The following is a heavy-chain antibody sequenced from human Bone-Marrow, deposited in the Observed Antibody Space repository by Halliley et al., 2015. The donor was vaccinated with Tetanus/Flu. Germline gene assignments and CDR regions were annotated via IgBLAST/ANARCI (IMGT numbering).Heavy chain of an antibody. V-gene: IGHV4-59*08. J-gene: IGHJ4*02. CDR1: GGSIQSYY. Sequence: TLSLTCTVSGGSIQSYYWSWIRQPPGKGLEWIGYISYSGSTHYNPSVKSRVTMSVDMSKGQFSLSLSSVIAADTAVYYCARHFDRAYYFDYWGQGTLVTVSS. CDR2: ISYSGST. CDR3: ARHFDRAYYFDY. D-gene: IGHD3-22*01.